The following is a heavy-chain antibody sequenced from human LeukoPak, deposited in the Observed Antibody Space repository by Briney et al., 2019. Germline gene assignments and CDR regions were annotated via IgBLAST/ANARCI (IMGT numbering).Heavy chain of an antibody. D-gene: IGHD6-19*01. CDR2: VNHGGST. V-gene: IGHV4-34*01. Sequence: SETLSLTCAVYGGSFSGYYWSWIRQPPGKGLEWIGEVNHGGSTNYNPSLKSRVTISIDTSKNQFSLKLSSVTAADTAEYYCARDYVGVAGTFDYWGQGTLVTVSS. CDR1: GGSFSGYY. J-gene: IGHJ4*02. CDR3: ARDYVGVAGTFDY.